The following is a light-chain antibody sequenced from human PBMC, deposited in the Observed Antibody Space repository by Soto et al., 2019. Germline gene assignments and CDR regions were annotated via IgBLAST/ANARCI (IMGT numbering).Light chain of an antibody. CDR1: QSVRNSY. V-gene: IGKV3-20*01. Sequence: EIVLTQSPGTLSLSPGERATLSSRASQSVRNSYLAWYQQKPGQAPRLLIYDASSRATGIADRFSGSGSGTDFTLTISRLEPEDFAVYYCQQYGNAPPYSFGQGTRLEIK. J-gene: IGKJ2*03. CDR3: QQYGNAPPYS. CDR2: DAS.